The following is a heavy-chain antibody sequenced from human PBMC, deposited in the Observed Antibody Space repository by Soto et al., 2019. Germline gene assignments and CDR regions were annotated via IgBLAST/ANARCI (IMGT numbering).Heavy chain of an antibody. V-gene: IGHV1-2*04. J-gene: IGHJ4*02. Sequence: ASVKVSCKASGYTFTGYYMHWVRQAPGQGLEWMGWINPNSGGTNYAQKFQGWVTMTRDTSISTAYMELSRLRSDDTAVYYCARDVAPLWFGELPQYYFDYWGQGTLVTVLL. CDR2: INPNSGGT. CDR3: ARDVAPLWFGELPQYYFDY. D-gene: IGHD3-10*01. CDR1: GYTFTGYY.